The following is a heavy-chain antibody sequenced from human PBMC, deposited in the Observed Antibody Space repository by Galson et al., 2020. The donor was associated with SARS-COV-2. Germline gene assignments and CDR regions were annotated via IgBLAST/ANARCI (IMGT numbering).Heavy chain of an antibody. J-gene: IGHJ6*02. V-gene: IGHV3-64*01. CDR2: ISSNGGST. D-gene: IGHD2-21*01. CDR3: ARDLLIGIWGYGGNFYYGMDV. Sequence: GESLKISCTASGFTFSSYAMHWVRQAPGKGLEYVSAISSNGGSTYYANSVKGRFTISRDNSKNTLYLQMGSLRAEDMAVYYCARDLLIGIWGYGGNFYYGMDVWGQGTTVTVSS. CDR1: GFTFSSYA.